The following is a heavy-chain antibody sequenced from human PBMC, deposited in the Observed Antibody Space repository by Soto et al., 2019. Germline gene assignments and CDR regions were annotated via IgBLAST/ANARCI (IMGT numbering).Heavy chain of an antibody. J-gene: IGHJ6*02. D-gene: IGHD2-15*01. CDR3: APLSVSLSGPYGIHV. V-gene: IGHV4-39*01. CDR2: MLYSGLT. CDR1: GYSVSSSDYY. Sequence: SETLSLTCSVSGYSVSSSDYYWAWIRQPPGKGLEWIGSMLYSGLTYYNPSLKSRVTLSVDTSKNQCSVRLNSVTASDTAVYYCAPLSVSLSGPYGIHVWGQGTTVTVSS.